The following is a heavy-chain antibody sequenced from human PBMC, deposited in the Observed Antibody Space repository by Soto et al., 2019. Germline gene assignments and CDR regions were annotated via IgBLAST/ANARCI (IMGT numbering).Heavy chain of an antibody. CDR2: IYHSGST. V-gene: IGHV4-30-2*01. CDR1: GGSISSGGYS. J-gene: IGHJ3*02. D-gene: IGHD4-17*01. Sequence: QLQLQESGSGLVKPSQTLSLTCAVSGGSISSGGYSWSWIRQPPGKGLAWIGYIYHSGSTYYNPSLKSRVTISVGRSKTQFSLKLSSVTAADTAVYYCARDADYFDAFDIWGQGTMVTVSS. CDR3: ARDADYFDAFDI.